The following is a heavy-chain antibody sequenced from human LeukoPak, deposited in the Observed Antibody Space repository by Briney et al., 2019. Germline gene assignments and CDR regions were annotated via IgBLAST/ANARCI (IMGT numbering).Heavy chain of an antibody. V-gene: IGHV4-39*01. J-gene: IGHJ4*02. Sequence: SETLSLTCTVSGGALNSTRYHWGWIRQPPGKGLEWIGTIYNRGSTFYNPSLESRVTISVDTSKNQSSLRLTSVTAADTAVYHCARVGYDRSGYYLRPFDYWGQGTLVTVSS. CDR3: ARVGYDRSGYYLRPFDY. CDR2: IYNRGST. CDR1: GGALNSTRYH. D-gene: IGHD3-22*01.